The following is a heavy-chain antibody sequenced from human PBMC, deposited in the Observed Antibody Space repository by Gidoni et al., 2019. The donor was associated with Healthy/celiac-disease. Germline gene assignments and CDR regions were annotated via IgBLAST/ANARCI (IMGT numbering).Heavy chain of an antibody. CDR1: GDSVSSTSAA. CDR3: ARENQLLRSFLDYYYGMDV. CDR2: TYYRSKWDN. V-gene: IGHV6-1*01. J-gene: IGHJ6*02. D-gene: IGHD1-26*01. Sequence: QVQLQQSGPGLVKPSQTLSLTCAISGDSVSSTSAAWNWIRQSPSRGLEWLGRTYYRSKWDNDYAVSVKSRITINPDTSKNQFSMQLNSVTPEDTAVYYCARENQLLRSFLDYYYGMDVWGQGTTVTVSS.